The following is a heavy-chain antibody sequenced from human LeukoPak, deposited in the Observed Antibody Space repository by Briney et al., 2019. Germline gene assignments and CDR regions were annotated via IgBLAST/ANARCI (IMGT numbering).Heavy chain of an antibody. J-gene: IGHJ4*02. V-gene: IGHV1-8*01. D-gene: IGHD3-3*01. CDR1: GGTFSKYT. CDR3: ARIPPIDDFWSGYYKHYFDY. Sequence: ASVKVSCKASGGTFSKYTISWVRQRPGQGLEWMGWMNPNSGNTGYAQKFQGRVTMTRNTSISTAYMELSSLRSEDTAVYYCARIPPIDDFWSGYYKHYFDYWGQGTLVTVSS. CDR2: MNPNSGNT.